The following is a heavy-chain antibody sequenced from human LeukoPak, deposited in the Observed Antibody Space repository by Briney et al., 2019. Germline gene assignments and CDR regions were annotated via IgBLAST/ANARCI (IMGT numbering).Heavy chain of an antibody. D-gene: IGHD6-13*01. CDR1: GGTFSSYA. Sequence: SVKVSCKASGGTFSSYAISWVRQAPGQGLEWMGGIIPIFGTANYAQKFQGRVTITTDESTSTAYMELSSLRSEDTAVYYCARGVSPGSWLPDYWGQGTLVTVSS. CDR3: ARGVSPGSWLPDY. V-gene: IGHV1-69*05. J-gene: IGHJ4*02. CDR2: IIPIFGTA.